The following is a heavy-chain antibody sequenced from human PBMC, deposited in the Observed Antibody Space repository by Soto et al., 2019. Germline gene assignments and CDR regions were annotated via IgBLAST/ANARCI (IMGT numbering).Heavy chain of an antibody. CDR3: AKDGYSYGYLETQDAFDI. CDR1: GFTFSSYA. D-gene: IGHD5-18*01. V-gene: IGHV3-23*01. Sequence: GGSLRLSCAASGFTFSSYAMSWVRQAPGKGLEWVSAISGSGGSTYYADSVKGRFTISRDNPKNTLYLQMNSLRAEDTAVYYCAKDGYSYGYLETQDAFDIWGQGTMVTVSS. CDR2: ISGSGGST. J-gene: IGHJ3*02.